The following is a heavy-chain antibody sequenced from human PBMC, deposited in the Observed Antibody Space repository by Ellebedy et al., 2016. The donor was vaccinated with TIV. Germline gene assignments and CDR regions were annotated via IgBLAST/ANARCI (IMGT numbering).Heavy chain of an antibody. CDR3: ARYGSGSYGGWFDS. J-gene: IGHJ5*01. Sequence: SETLSLXCTVSGGTISDSYWTWLRQPAGKGLEWIGRIYSSGSTNYNPSLKSRVTISVDRSENQFSLKLSSVTAADTAVYYCARYGSGSYGGWFDSWGQGTLVTVSS. D-gene: IGHD3-10*01. CDR2: IYSSGST. V-gene: IGHV4-4*07. CDR1: GGTISDSY.